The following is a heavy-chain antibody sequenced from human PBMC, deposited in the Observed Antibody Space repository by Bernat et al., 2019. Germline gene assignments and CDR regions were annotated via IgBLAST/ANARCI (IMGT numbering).Heavy chain of an antibody. CDR1: GFTVSSNY. Sequence: EVQLVESGGGLVQPGGSLRLSCAASGFTVSSNYMSWVRQAPGKGLEWVSLIYSGGNTYYADSVKGRFTISRDNSKNTLYLQMNSLRAEDTAVYYCAQYCSSTSCFHDAFDIWGQGTMVTVSS. D-gene: IGHD2-2*01. V-gene: IGHV3-66*01. CDR3: AQYCSSTSCFHDAFDI. J-gene: IGHJ3*02. CDR2: IYSGGNT.